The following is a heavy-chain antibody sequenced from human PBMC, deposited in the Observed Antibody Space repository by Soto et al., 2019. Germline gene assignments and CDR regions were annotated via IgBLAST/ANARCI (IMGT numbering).Heavy chain of an antibody. CDR2: IYYSGST. CDR3: ARLYRFGIA. CDR1: GGSISSSSYY. J-gene: IGHJ5*02. V-gene: IGHV4-39*01. D-gene: IGHD3-16*02. Sequence: SETLSLTCTVSGGSISSSSYYWGWIRQPPGKGLEWIGSIYYSGSTYYNPSLKSRVTISVDTSKNQFSLKLSSVTAADTAVYYCARLYRFGIAWGQGTLVTVSS.